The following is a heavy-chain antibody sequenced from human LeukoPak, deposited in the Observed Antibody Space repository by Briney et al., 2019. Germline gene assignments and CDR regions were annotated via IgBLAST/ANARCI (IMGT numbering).Heavy chain of an antibody. D-gene: IGHD2-15*01. CDR1: GFTFSSCG. CDR2: ISYDGSNK. J-gene: IGHJ4*02. Sequence: GGSLRLSCAASGFTFSSCGMHWVRQAPGKGLEWVAVISYDGSNKYYADSVKGRFTISRDNSKNTLYLQMNSLRAEDTAVYYCAKDREGVVVVAALFDYWGQGTLVTVSS. V-gene: IGHV3-30*18. CDR3: AKDREGVVVVAALFDY.